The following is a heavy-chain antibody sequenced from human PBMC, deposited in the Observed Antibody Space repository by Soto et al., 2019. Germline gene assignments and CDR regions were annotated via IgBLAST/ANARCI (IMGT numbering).Heavy chain of an antibody. CDR3: ARSAPLLRYYGMDF. Sequence: ASVKVSCKASGYTFTSYGISWVRQDTGQGLEWMGWISAYNGNTNYAQKLQGRVTMTTDTSTSTAYMELRSLRSDDTAVYFCARSAPLLRYYGMDFWGQGTTVTVSS. J-gene: IGHJ6*02. CDR2: ISAYNGNT. CDR1: GYTFTSYG. V-gene: IGHV1-18*01.